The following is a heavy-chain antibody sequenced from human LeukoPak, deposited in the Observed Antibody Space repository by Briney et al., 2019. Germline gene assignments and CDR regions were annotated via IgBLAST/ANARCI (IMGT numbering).Heavy chain of an antibody. CDR2: ISSSSSYI. D-gene: IGHD6-19*01. V-gene: IGHV3-21*01. CDR1: GFTFSSYS. J-gene: IGHJ4*02. Sequence: GGSLRLSCAASGFTFSSYSMNWVRQAPGKGLEWVSSISSSSSYIYYADSVKGRFTISRDNAKNSLYLQMNSLRAEDTAVYYCARGDNSGWRNVYYFDYWGREPWSPSPQ. CDR3: ARGDNSGWRNVYYFDY.